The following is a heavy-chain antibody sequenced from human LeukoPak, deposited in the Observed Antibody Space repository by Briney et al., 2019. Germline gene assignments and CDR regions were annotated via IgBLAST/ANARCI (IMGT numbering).Heavy chain of an antibody. J-gene: IGHJ3*02. V-gene: IGHV4-30-4*01. CDR2: IYYSGST. D-gene: IGHD2-2*01. CDR1: GGSISSGDYY. CDR3: ARRGYCSSTSCPRRAFDI. Sequence: SETLSLTCTVSGGSISSGDYYWSWIRQPPGKGLEWIGYIYYSGSTYYNPSLKSRVTISVDTSKNQFSLKLSSVTAADTAVYYCARRGYCSSTSCPRRAFDIWGQGTMVTVSS.